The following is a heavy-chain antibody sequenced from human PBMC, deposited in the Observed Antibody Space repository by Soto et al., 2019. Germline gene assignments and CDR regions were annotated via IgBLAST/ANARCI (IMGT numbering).Heavy chain of an antibody. D-gene: IGHD3-10*01. CDR3: ARHAFYGSGSYYSHYYYYGMDV. J-gene: IGHJ6*02. Sequence: PXESLTIFCKGAGYSFTSYWIGLVRQMPGKGLEWMGIIYPCDSDTRYSPSFQGQVTISADKSISTAYLQWSSLKASDTDMYYCARHAFYGSGSYYSHYYYYGMDVWGQGTTVTVYS. V-gene: IGHV5-51*01. CDR2: IYPCDSDT. CDR1: GYSFTSYW.